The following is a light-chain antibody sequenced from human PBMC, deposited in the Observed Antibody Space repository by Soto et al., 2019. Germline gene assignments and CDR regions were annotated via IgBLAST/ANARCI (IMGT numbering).Light chain of an antibody. J-gene: IGKJ2*01. CDR3: QQYGSSPPYT. CDR2: GSS. V-gene: IGKV3-20*01. CDR1: QSVSNNY. Sequence: EVVLTQSPGTLSLSPGERATLSCRASQSVSNNYFAWYQQKPGQAPRLLIFGSSDSATGIPDSYSRSGSGTDFTHTISRLAPEDFAVYYCQQYGSSPPYTCGQGTKLEIK.